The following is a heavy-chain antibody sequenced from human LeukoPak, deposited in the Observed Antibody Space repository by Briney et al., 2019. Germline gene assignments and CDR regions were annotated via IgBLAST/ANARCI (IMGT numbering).Heavy chain of an antibody. J-gene: IGHJ6*03. Sequence: AETLSLTCTVSGGSISSYYWGWIRQPAGKGLEWIGRIYTSGSTNYNPSLKSRVTISVDTSKNQFSLKLSSVTAADTAVYYCARRTVEMATILYYHYYMDVWGKGTTVTVSS. CDR3: ARRTVEMATILYYHYYMDV. D-gene: IGHD5-24*01. V-gene: IGHV4-4*07. CDR1: GGSISSYY. CDR2: IYTSGST.